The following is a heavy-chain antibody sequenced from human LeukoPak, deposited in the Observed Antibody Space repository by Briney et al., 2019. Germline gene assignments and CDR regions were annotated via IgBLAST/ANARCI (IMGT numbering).Heavy chain of an antibody. CDR2: IYYSGTT. V-gene: IGHV4-39*07. J-gene: IGHJ6*03. CDR1: GGSISSSSYY. Sequence: SETLSLTCTVSGGSISSSSYYWGWIRQPPGKGLECIGSIYYSGTTYYNPSLQSRVTISVDSSKNQFSLNLSSVTAADTAAYYCARVGTRNYYMDVWGKGTTVTVSS. CDR3: ARVGTRNYYMDV.